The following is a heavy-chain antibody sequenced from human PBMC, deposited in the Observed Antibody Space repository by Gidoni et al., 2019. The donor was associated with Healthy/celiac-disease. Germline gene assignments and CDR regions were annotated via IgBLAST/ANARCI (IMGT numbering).Heavy chain of an antibody. D-gene: IGHD3-9*01. J-gene: IGHJ2*01. CDR3: AKRPYYDILTGSGFYP. Sequence: FTISRDNSKNTLYLQMNSLRAEDTAVYYCAKRPYYDILTGSGFYPWGRGTLVTVSS. V-gene: IGHV3-23*01.